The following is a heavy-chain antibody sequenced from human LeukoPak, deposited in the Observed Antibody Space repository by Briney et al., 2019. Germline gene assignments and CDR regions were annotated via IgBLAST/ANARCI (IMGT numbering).Heavy chain of an antibody. V-gene: IGHV1-69*05. D-gene: IGHD3-10*01. CDR1: GGTFSSYA. CDR2: IIPIFGTA. Sequence: SVKVSCKASGGTFSSYAISWVRQAPGQGLEWMGGIIPIFGTANYAQKFQGRVTLTRDTSTSTFYMELSSLRSQDTAVYYCARDYHGSGSLTTFDYWGQGTLVTVSS. CDR3: ARDYHGSGSLTTFDY. J-gene: IGHJ4*02.